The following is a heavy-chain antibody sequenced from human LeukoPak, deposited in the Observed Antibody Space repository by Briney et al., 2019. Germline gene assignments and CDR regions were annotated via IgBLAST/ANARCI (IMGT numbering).Heavy chain of an antibody. J-gene: IGHJ3*02. Sequence: SETLSLTCTVSGDSITNYFWSWIRQPPGKGLEWIGYIYYTGNTNYKPSLKSRVTTSADTSKNQFSLNLSSVIAADTAVYYCARGVRGGYGAFDIWGQGTMVTVS. V-gene: IGHV4-59*01. CDR3: ARGVRGGYGAFDI. CDR2: IYYTGNT. CDR1: GDSITNYF. D-gene: IGHD1-26*01.